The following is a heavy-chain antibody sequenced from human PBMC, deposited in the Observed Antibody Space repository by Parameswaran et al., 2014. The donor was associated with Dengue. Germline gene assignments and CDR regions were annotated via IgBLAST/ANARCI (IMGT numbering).Heavy chain of an antibody. J-gene: IGHJ4*02. CDR3: ARRVAAHFDY. Sequence: ASETLSLTCTVSGGSISSSSYYWGWIRQPPGKGLEWIGSIYYSGSTYYNPSLKSRVTISVDTSKNQFSLKLSSVTAADTDVYYCARRVAAHFDYWGQGTLVTVSS. V-gene: IGHV4-39*01. D-gene: IGHD6-6*01. CDR2: IYYSGST. CDR1: GGSISSSSYY.